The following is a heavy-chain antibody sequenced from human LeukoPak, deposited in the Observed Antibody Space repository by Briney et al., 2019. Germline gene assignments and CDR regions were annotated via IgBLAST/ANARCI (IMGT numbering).Heavy chain of an antibody. CDR2: INPNNGGT. Sequence: ASVKVSCKASGYTFTGYYMDWVRQAPGQGLEWMGRINPNNGGTNYAQKFQGRVTMTRDTSISTAYMDLSRLRSDDTAVYYCAREDNLGSGSSPIDYWGQGTLVTVSS. V-gene: IGHV1-2*06. CDR1: GYTFTGYY. J-gene: IGHJ4*02. CDR3: AREDNLGSGSSPIDY. D-gene: IGHD6-19*01.